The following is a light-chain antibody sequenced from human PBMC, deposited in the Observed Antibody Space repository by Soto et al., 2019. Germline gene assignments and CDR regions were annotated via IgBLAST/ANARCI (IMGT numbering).Light chain of an antibody. CDR1: SSNIGAGYD. V-gene: IGLV1-40*01. J-gene: IGLJ2*01. Sequence: QSVLTQPPSVSGAPGQRVTFSCTGSSSNIGAGYDVHWYQQFPGTAPKLLISGNINRPSGIPDRFSGSKSGTSATLGITGLQTGDEADYYCGTWDSSLSAVVFGGGTKLTVL. CDR3: GTWDSSLSAVV. CDR2: GNI.